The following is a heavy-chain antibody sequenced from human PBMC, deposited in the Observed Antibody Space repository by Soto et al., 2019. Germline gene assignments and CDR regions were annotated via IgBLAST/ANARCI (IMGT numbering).Heavy chain of an antibody. CDR2: ISSSGSTI. CDR1: GFTFSDYY. J-gene: IGHJ5*02. CDR3: ARDQASTYSGSQIWFDP. D-gene: IGHD1-26*01. Sequence: GGSLRLSCAASGFTFSDYYMSWIRQAPGKGLEWVSYISSSGSTIYYADSVKGRFTISRDNAKNSLYLQMNSLRAEDTAVYYCARDQASTYSGSQIWFDPWGQGTLVTVSS. V-gene: IGHV3-11*01.